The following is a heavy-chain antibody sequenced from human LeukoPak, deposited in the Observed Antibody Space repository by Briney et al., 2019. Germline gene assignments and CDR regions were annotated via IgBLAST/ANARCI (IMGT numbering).Heavy chain of an antibody. D-gene: IGHD3-3*01. V-gene: IGHV4-59*01. J-gene: IGHJ6*02. CDR1: GGSISSYY. CDR3: ETSKDPYDFWSGYGYGGDYGMDV. CDR2: IYYSGST. Sequence: SETLSLTCTVSGGSISSYYWSWIRQPPGKGLEWIGYIYYSGSTNYNPSLKSRVTISVDTSTNQFSLKLSSVTAADTAVYYCETSKDPYDFWSGYGYGGDYGMDVWGQGTTVTVSS.